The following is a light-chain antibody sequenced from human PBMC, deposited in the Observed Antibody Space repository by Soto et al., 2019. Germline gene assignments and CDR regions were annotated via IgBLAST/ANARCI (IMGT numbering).Light chain of an antibody. V-gene: IGKV1-5*03. CDR3: KQYDSYWS. CDR1: QSISSW. Sequence: DIQMTQSPSTLSASVGDRVIITCRASQSISSWLAWYQQRPGKAPKVLIYKASHLESGVPSRFSGSGSGTEFTLTISRLQPDDVATYYCKQYDSYWSFGQGTKVEIK. J-gene: IGKJ1*01. CDR2: KAS.